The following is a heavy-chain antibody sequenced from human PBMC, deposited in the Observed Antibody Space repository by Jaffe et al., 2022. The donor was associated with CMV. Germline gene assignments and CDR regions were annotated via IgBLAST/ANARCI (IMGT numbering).Heavy chain of an antibody. V-gene: IGHV3-23*04. J-gene: IGHJ4*02. D-gene: IGHD3-3*01. CDR2: ISGSGGST. CDR3: AKRGALFGVAINYFDY. CDR1: GFTFSSYA. Sequence: EVQLVESGGGLVQPGGSLRLSCAASGFTFSSYAMSWVRQAPGKGLEWVSAISGSGGSTYYADSVKGRFTISRDNSKNTLYLQMNSLRAEDTAVYYCAKRGALFGVAINYFDYWGQGTLVTVSS.